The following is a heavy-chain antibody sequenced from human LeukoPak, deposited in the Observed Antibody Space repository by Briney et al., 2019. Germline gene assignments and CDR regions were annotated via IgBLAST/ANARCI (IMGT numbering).Heavy chain of an antibody. D-gene: IGHD5-18*01. Sequence: PSETLSLTCTVSGGSLSNYYWSWVRQPAGKGLEWIGRIYGSGITDYNASLRSRVTMSIDKSQNQFSLKLTSVTAADTAVYYCARGGYSYGYGLGLLDYWGQGSLVTVSS. J-gene: IGHJ4*02. CDR2: IYGSGIT. CDR3: ARGGYSYGYGLGLLDY. CDR1: GGSLSNYY. V-gene: IGHV4-4*07.